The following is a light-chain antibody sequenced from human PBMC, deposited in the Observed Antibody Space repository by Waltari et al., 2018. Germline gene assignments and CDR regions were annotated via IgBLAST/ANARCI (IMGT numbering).Light chain of an antibody. CDR2: WAS. J-gene: IGKJ2*01. CDR3: QEFYSAAYT. Sequence: DIDMTPSPDSLAVSLGERATINCKSSPSVLLSPNNKNYLAWYQQKAGQPPKLLIYWASTRETGVPDRFSGSGSGTDFTLTISSLQAEDVAVYYCQEFYSAAYTFGQGTKLEIK. CDR1: PSVLLSPNNKNY. V-gene: IGKV4-1*01.